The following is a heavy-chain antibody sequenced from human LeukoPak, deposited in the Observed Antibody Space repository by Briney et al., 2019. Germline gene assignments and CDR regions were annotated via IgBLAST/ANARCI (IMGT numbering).Heavy chain of an antibody. Sequence: PGGSLRLSCAASGFTFSSYAMSWVRQAPGKGLEWVSAIGGSGGSTYYADSVKGRFTISRDNSKNTLYLQMNSLRAEDSAVYYCAKEGDYDILFIDYWGQGTLVTVSS. J-gene: IGHJ4*02. CDR1: GFTFSSYA. D-gene: IGHD3-9*01. V-gene: IGHV3-23*01. CDR2: IGGSGGST. CDR3: AKEGDYDILFIDY.